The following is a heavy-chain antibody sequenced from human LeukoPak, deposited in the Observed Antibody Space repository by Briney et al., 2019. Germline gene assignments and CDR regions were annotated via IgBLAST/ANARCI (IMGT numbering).Heavy chain of an antibody. CDR2: IYYSGST. J-gene: IGHJ3*02. Sequence: SETLSLTCTVSGGSISSYYWSWIRQPPGKGLEWIGYIYYSGSTNYNPSLKSRVTISVDTSKNQFPLKLSSVTAADTAVYYCARETTVTAGGAFDIWGQGTMVTVSS. V-gene: IGHV4-59*01. D-gene: IGHD4-17*01. CDR1: GGSISSYY. CDR3: ARETTVTAGGAFDI.